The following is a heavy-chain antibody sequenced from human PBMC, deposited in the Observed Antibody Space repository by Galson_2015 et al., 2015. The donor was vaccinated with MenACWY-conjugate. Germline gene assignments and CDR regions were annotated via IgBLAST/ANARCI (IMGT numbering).Heavy chain of an antibody. CDR3: ARDNNWSFDS. CDR1: GFTFNNHW. V-gene: IGHV3-74*01. CDR2: IKADGSFS. J-gene: IGHJ4*02. D-gene: IGHD1-1*01. Sequence: SLRLSCAASGFTFNNHWMHWVRHPPGKGLEWISYIKADGSFSNYADPVKGRFTISTDNAKNMVCLQMDGLGDEDTAVYFCARDNNWSFDSWGQGTLVTVSS.